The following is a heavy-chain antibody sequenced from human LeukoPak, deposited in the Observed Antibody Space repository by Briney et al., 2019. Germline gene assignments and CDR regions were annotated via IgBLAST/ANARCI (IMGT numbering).Heavy chain of an antibody. J-gene: IGHJ4*02. Sequence: ASVKVSCKASGYTFSGYYMHWVRQAPGQGLEWMGWINPNGGGTNYAQKFQGRVTITRNTSISTAYMELSSLRSEDTAVYYCAKLVRGSRDFDYWGQGTLVTVSS. CDR1: GYTFSGYY. V-gene: IGHV1-2*02. CDR2: INPNGGGT. D-gene: IGHD3-10*01. CDR3: AKLVRGSRDFDY.